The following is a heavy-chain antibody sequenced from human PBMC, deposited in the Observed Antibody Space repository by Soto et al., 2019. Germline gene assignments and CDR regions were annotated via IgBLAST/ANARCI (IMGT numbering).Heavy chain of an antibody. D-gene: IGHD3-22*01. CDR3: AKSPGMYYYDSSGYYHYDY. Sequence: ASVKVSCKASGYTFTSYGISWVRQAPGQGLEWMGWISAYNGNTNYAQKLQGRVTMTTDTSTSTAYMELRSLRAEDTAVYYCAKSPGMYYYDSSGYYHYDYWGQGTLVTVSS. V-gene: IGHV1-18*01. CDR1: GYTFTSYG. CDR2: ISAYNGNT. J-gene: IGHJ4*02.